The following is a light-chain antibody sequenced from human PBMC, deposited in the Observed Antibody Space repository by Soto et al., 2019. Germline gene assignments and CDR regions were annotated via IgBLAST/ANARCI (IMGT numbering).Light chain of an antibody. Sequence: SPVTLSVNKGERATVPCGASQRVMNNLAWYQQKRGQPPSLLIYGASSRATGLPDRFSGSGSGPDFPLTTSSLEPEDFAIYYCQQRRNWPPHPFGGGTKVDIK. V-gene: IGKV3-11*01. CDR1: QRVMNN. CDR2: GAS. CDR3: QQRRNWPPHP. J-gene: IGKJ4*01.